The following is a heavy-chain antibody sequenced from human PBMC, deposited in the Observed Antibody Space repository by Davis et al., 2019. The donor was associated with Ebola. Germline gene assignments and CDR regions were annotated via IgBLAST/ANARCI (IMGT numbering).Heavy chain of an antibody. CDR3: ARGKKVARMGSWFDS. V-gene: IGHV1-8*01. J-gene: IGHJ5*01. D-gene: IGHD5-12*01. CDR2: MNPTSGNT. Sequence: AASVKVSCKASGYSFNSYNINWVRQAAGQGLEWMGWMNPTSGNTGYAQKIEGRVTMIRDASISTAYMELSSLTSEDTAVYYCARGKKVARMGSWFDSWGQGTLVTVSS. CDR1: GYSFNSYN.